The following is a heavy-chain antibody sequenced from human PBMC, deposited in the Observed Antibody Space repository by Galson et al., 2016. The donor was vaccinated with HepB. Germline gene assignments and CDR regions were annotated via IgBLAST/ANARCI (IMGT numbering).Heavy chain of an antibody. Sequence: SVKVSCKASGYSFNTYAIGWVRLAPGQGLEWMGSIVPILGKAKYAQTFQDRVTITADRSTGAAYMELSGLRSEDTAVYYCARAREPYIDVLTDSFYYGLDVWGHGTTVIVS. CDR1: GYSFNTYA. CDR3: ARAREPYIDVLTDSFYYGLDV. V-gene: IGHV1-69*04. CDR2: IVPILGKA. D-gene: IGHD3-9*01. J-gene: IGHJ6*02.